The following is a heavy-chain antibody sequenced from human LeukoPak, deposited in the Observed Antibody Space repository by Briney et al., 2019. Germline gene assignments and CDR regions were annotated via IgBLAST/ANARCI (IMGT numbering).Heavy chain of an antibody. J-gene: IGHJ4*02. CDR1: GFTFSSYW. Sequence: GGSLRLSCAASGFTFSSYWMSWVRQAPGKGLEWVANIKQDGSEKYYVDSVKGRFTISRDNAKNSLYLQVNSLRAEDTAVYYCARGFMITFGGSIDYWGQGTLVTVSS. V-gene: IGHV3-7*01. D-gene: IGHD3-16*01. CDR2: IKQDGSEK. CDR3: ARGFMITFGGSIDY.